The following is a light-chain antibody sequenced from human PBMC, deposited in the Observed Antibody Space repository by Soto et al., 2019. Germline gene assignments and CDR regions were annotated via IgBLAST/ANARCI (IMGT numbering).Light chain of an antibody. CDR3: QQYLTSAQT. CDR1: QTVGSNY. CDR2: AAS. V-gene: IGKV3-20*01. Sequence: EIVLTQSPGTLSLSPGESATLSCRASQTVGSNYLAWYQQRPGQAPRLLIYAASSRATGIPDRISASGSGTDFTLTISRLEPEAFAVYYCQQYLTSAQTFGQGTKVELK. J-gene: IGKJ1*01.